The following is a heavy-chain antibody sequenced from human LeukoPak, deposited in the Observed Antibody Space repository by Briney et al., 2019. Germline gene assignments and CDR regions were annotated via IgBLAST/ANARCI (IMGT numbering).Heavy chain of an antibody. D-gene: IGHD5-12*01. CDR1: GGSFSSYA. Sequence: ASVKVSCKASGGSFSSYAIRWVRQAPGEGLEWMGGIIPIFGTANYAQKFQGRVTITADTSTSTAYMELRSLRSDDTAVYYCAATRRSGYVIFDYWGQGTLVTVSS. CDR3: AATRRSGYVIFDY. CDR2: IIPIFGTA. J-gene: IGHJ4*02. V-gene: IGHV1-69*06.